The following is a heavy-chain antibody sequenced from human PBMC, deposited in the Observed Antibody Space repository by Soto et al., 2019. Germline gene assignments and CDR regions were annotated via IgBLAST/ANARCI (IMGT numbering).Heavy chain of an antibody. Sequence: EVQLVESGGGLVQPGGSLRLSCAASGFTVTSAYMNWVRQAPGKGLEWVSLLYRDGSPYHADSVKGRFSISRDSSKNSLYLEMNNLRAEDTAVYYSARGEDYFDFWGQGSLVTVSS. CDR2: LYRDGSP. V-gene: IGHV3-66*01. CDR3: ARGEDYFDF. J-gene: IGHJ4*02. CDR1: GFTVTSAY.